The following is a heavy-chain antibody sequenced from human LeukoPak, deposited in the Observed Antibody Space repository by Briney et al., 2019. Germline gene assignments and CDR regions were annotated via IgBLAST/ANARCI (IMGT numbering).Heavy chain of an antibody. CDR2: INHSGST. CDR1: GGSISSYY. J-gene: IGHJ5*02. Sequence: SETLSLTCTVSGGSISSYYWSWIRQPPGKGLEWIGEINHSGSTNYNPSLKSRVTISVDTSKNQFSLKLSSVTAADTAVYYCARLHAVAADNWFDPWGQGTLVTVSS. V-gene: IGHV4-34*01. CDR3: ARLHAVAADNWFDP. D-gene: IGHD6-19*01.